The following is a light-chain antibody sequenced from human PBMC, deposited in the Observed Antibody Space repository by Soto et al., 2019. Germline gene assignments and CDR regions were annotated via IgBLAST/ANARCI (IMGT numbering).Light chain of an antibody. V-gene: IGKV3-11*01. Sequence: EIVLTQSPVTLRFSPGERATLSSRASQTVSNQLAWYQQKPGQAPRLLIYDASRRVTGIPARFSGGGSGTGFTLTLSSLEPEDFAVYYCQQRAGSSTFGQGTRLEI. J-gene: IGKJ5*01. CDR1: QTVSNQ. CDR3: QQRAGSST. CDR2: DAS.